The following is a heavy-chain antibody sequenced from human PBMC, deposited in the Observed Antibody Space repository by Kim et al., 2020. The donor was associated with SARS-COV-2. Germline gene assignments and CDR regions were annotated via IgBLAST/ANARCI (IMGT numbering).Heavy chain of an antibody. D-gene: IGHD3-3*01. CDR1: GGSISSGGYY. Sequence: SETLSLTCTVSGGSISSGGYYWSWIRQHPGKGLEWIGYIYYSGSTYYNPSLKSRVTISVDTSKNQFSLKLSSVTAADTAVYYCARRLRFLEWLPLWNDAFDIWGQGTMVTVSS. V-gene: IGHV4-31*03. J-gene: IGHJ3*02. CDR3: ARRLRFLEWLPLWNDAFDI. CDR2: IYYSGST.